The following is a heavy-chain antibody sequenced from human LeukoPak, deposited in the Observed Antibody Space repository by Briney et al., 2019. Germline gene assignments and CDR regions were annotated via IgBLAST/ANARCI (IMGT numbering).Heavy chain of an antibody. Sequence: PGGSLRLSCAASGFTFSSYAMSWVRQAPGKGLEWLSYISSSSTIYYADSVKGRFTISRDNAKNSLYLQMNSLRAEDTAVYYCARDSVSGWRLDYWGQGTLVTVSS. D-gene: IGHD6-19*01. CDR1: GFTFSSYA. J-gene: IGHJ4*02. V-gene: IGHV3-48*04. CDR3: ARDSVSGWRLDY. CDR2: ISSSSTI.